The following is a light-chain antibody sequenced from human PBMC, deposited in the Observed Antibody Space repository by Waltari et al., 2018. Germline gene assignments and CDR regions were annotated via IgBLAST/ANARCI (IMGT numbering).Light chain of an antibody. CDR2: TAS. J-gene: IGKJ1*01. CDR1: QSISNL. CDR3: QQDYSYWT. V-gene: IGKV1-5*03. Sequence: DIQMNQSPSNLSASVGDRINITCRASQSISNLLAWFQQKPGTAPKLLIYTASTLKSGVPTRCSGSGSGTEFTLTINSLQPDVFATYYRQQDYSYWTFGQGTKVEIK.